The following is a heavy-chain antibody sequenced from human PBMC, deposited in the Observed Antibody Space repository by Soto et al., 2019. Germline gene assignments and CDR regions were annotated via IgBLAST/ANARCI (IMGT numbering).Heavy chain of an antibody. CDR1: GGSVSSGSYY. J-gene: IGHJ5*02. CDR2: IYYSGST. V-gene: IGHV4-61*01. D-gene: IGHD4-17*01. CDR3: ARDRPNYGDPNWFDP. Sequence: QVQRQESGPGLVKPSETLSLTCTVSGGSVSSGSYYWSWIRQPPGKGLEWIGYIYYSGSTNYNPSLKSRVTISVDTSKNQLSLKLSSLTAADTAVYYCARDRPNYGDPNWFDPWGQGTLVTVSS.